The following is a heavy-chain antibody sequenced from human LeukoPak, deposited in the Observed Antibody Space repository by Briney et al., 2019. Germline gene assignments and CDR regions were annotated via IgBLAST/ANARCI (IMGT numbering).Heavy chain of an antibody. J-gene: IGHJ4*02. CDR1: GITLSNYG. D-gene: IGHD3-22*01. CDR3: AKRGVVIRVILVGFHKEAYYFDS. CDR2: ISDTGGRT. Sequence: GSLRLSCAVSGITLSNYGMTWVRQAPGKGLEWVAGISDTGGRTNYADSEKGRFTISRDNPKNTLYLQMNSLRAEDTAVYFCAKRGVVIRVILVGFHKEAYYFDSWGQGALVTVSS. V-gene: IGHV3-23*01.